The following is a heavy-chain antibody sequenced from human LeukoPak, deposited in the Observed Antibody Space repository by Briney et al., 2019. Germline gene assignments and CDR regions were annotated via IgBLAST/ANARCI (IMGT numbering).Heavy chain of an antibody. Sequence: SETLSLTCTVSGGSISSYYWSWIRQPPGKGLEWIGYIYYSGSTNYNPSHKSRVTISVDTSKNQFSLKLSSVTAADTAVYYCARGYGDFRVEGRYFHSWGQGTLVTVSS. CDR2: IYYSGST. CDR1: GGSISSYY. V-gene: IGHV4-59*01. J-gene: IGHJ4*02. D-gene: IGHD4-17*01. CDR3: ARGYGDFRVEGRYFHS.